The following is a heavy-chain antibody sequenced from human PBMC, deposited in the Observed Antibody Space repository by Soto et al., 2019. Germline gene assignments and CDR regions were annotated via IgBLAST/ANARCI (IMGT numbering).Heavy chain of an antibody. Sequence: QVQLVESGGGVVQPGRSLRLSCAASGFIFSSYGMHWVRQAPGKGLEWVALIWYDGSNKQYTDSVKGRFTISRDNSKNTLYLQVYSLRAEDTAMYYCARDSEGGLAVWGQGTTVTVSS. CDR3: ARDSEGGLAV. J-gene: IGHJ6*02. V-gene: IGHV3-33*01. CDR2: IWYDGSNK. CDR1: GFIFSSYG.